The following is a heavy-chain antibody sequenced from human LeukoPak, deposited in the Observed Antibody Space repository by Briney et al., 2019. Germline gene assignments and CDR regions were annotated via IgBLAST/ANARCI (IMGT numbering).Heavy chain of an antibody. V-gene: IGHV3-13*04. J-gene: IGHJ2*01. Sequence: PGGSLRLSCAASGFTFSSYDMHWVCQAAGRGLEWVSAFGSGGDTYYPGSVKGRFTISREDAKSSLYLQMNSLRDGDTAVYYCARGGWSHNNRYFDLWGRGTLVIVSS. D-gene: IGHD6-19*01. CDR2: FGSGGDT. CDR1: GFTFSSYD. CDR3: ARGGWSHNNRYFDL.